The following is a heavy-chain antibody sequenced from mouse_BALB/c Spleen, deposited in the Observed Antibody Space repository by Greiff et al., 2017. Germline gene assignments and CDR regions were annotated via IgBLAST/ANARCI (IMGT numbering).Heavy chain of an antibody. V-gene: IGHV1-69*02. Sequence: QVQLQQPGAELVRPGASVKLSCKASGYTFTSYWINWVKQRPGQGLEWIGNIYPSDSYTNYNQKFKDKATLTVDKTSSTAYMQLSSRTSEDSAVYYCTGWYQGRDGDYFDYWGQGTTLTVSS. J-gene: IGHJ2*01. CDR1: GYTFTSYW. CDR2: IYPSDSYT. D-gene: IGHD1-1*02. CDR3: TGWYQGRDGDYFDY.